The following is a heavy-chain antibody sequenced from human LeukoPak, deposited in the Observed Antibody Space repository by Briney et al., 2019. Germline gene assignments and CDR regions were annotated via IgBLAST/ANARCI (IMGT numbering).Heavy chain of an antibody. CDR1: GYTFTGYY. CDR3: ARDFPVTNNWFDP. Sequence: ASVKVSCKASGYTFTGYYMHWVRQAPGQGLEWMGWINPNSGGTNYAQKFQGRVTMTRDTSISTAYMELRSLRSDDTAVYYCARDFPVTNNWFDPWGQGTLVTVSS. V-gene: IGHV1-2*02. CDR2: INPNSGGT. J-gene: IGHJ5*02. D-gene: IGHD4-17*01.